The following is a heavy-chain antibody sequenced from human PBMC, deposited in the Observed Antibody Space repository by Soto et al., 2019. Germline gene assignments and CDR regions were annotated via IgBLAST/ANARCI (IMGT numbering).Heavy chain of an antibody. CDR1: GGSFGGHS. J-gene: IGHJ5*01. D-gene: IGHD3-22*01. Sequence: SETLSLTCAVYGGSFGGHSWTWIRQSPGKGLEWIGDINHSGRVNYSPSLKSRVTISLDTSKNQFSLTLSAVTAADTAMYYCSTRAYDTNGYYRFDPWGQGTLVTVSS. V-gene: IGHV4-34*01. CDR2: INHSGRV. CDR3: STRAYDTNGYYRFDP.